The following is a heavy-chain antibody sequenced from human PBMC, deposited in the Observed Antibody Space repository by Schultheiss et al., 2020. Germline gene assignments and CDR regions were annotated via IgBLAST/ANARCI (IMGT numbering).Heavy chain of an antibody. V-gene: IGHV3-74*01. CDR3: TTKGGGSGSYF. D-gene: IGHD1-26*01. CDR2: INTDGSER. Sequence: GGSLRLSCAASGFTFSSYWMSWVRQAPGKGLEWVSGINTDGSERIYADSARGRFTISRDNAKNTLYLQMNSLKTEDTAVYYCTTKGGGSGSYFWGQGTLVTVSS. J-gene: IGHJ4*02. CDR1: GFTFSSYW.